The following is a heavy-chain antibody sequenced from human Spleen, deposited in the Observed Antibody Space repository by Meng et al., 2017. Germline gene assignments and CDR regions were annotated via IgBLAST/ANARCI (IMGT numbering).Heavy chain of an antibody. CDR3: ASPAVNYYGSVSYDAFDI. CDR2: IYSGGST. J-gene: IGHJ3*02. Sequence: GGSLRLSCAASGFTVSSNYMSWVRQAPGKGLEWVSVIYSGGSTYYADSVKGRFTISRDNSKNTLYLQMNSLRAEDTAVYYCASPAVNYYGSVSYDAFDIWGQGTMVTVSS. D-gene: IGHD3-10*01. CDR1: GFTVSSNY. V-gene: IGHV3-66*02.